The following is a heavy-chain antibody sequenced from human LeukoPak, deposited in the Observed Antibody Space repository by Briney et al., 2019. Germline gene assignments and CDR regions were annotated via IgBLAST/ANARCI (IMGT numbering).Heavy chain of an antibody. V-gene: IGHV1-69*05. Sequence: SVKVSCKASGGTFSSYAISWVRQAPGQGLEWMGGIIPIFGTANYAQKFQGRVTITTDESTSTAYMELSSLRSEDTAVYYCARGDYDYVWGSYRRTPLDYWGQGTLVTVSS. J-gene: IGHJ4*02. D-gene: IGHD3-16*02. CDR2: IIPIFGTA. CDR1: GGTFSSYA. CDR3: ARGDYDYVWGSYRRTPLDY.